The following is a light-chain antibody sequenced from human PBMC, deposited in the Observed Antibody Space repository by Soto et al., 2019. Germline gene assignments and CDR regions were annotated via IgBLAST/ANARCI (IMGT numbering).Light chain of an antibody. J-gene: IGKJ2*02. CDR1: PSVSRN. V-gene: IGKV3-15*01. CDR2: DAS. Sequence: EIVMTQSPATLSVSPGERATLSCRASPSVSRNLAWYQQKPGQAPRLLIFDASTRATGIPARFSGSGSGTEFTLTITSLQSEDFAVYYCQQRGKWPSTFGPGTKVEMK. CDR3: QQRGKWPST.